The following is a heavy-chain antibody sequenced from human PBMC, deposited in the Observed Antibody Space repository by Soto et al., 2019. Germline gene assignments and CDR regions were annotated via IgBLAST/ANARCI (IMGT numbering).Heavy chain of an antibody. V-gene: IGHV1-69*01. J-gene: IGHJ5*02. D-gene: IGHD4-17*01. CDR2: ITPVFGTA. Sequence: QVQLVQSGAEVKKPGSSVKVSCKASADTFNSYSLSWLRQAPGQRLEWMGGITPVFGTADYAQSFEDRLTLTADDSTSTVYMELSSLRSDDTAVYYCSRSLEVTTVTNWFDPWGQGALVTVSS. CDR3: SRSLEVTTVTNWFDP. CDR1: ADTFNSYS.